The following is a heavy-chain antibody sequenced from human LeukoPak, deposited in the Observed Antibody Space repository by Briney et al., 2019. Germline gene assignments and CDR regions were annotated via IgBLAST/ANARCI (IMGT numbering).Heavy chain of an antibody. Sequence: GGSLRLSCAASGFTFDDYAMHWVRQAPGKGLEWVSGISWNSGSIGYADSVKGRFTISRDNAKNSLYLQMNSLRAEDTALYYCAKDIRRLMAWGQGTLVTVSS. V-gene: IGHV3-9*01. CDR2: ISWNSGSI. CDR1: GFTFDDYA. D-gene: IGHD5-24*01. CDR3: AKDIRRLMA. J-gene: IGHJ4*02.